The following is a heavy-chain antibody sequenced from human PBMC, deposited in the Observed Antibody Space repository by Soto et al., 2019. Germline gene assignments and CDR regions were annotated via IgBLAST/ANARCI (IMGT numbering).Heavy chain of an antibody. CDR3: AMVDNYVTPPPQDV. J-gene: IGHJ6*02. CDR1: GYIFVNYG. D-gene: IGHD3-16*01. Sequence: QVQLVQSGDEVRKPGSSVKVSCKASGYIFVNYGIAWVRQAPGQGLEWMGWISPSSGNTHYASKVQPRLTMTTDPSPATAYMDLGSLTSSATAVYYCAMVDNYVTPPPQDVWGQGTTVTVSS. V-gene: IGHV1-18*01. CDR2: ISPSSGNT.